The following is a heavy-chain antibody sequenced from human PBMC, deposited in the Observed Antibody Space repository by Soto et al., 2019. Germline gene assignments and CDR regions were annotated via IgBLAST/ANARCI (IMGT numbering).Heavy chain of an antibody. Sequence: PGGSLRLSCAASGFTFSSYAMSWVRQAPGKGLEWVSAISGSGGSTYYADSVKGRFTISRDNSKNTLYLQMNSLRAEDTAVYYCAKEIVGATHYYYYYYGMDVWGQGTTVTVSS. CDR2: ISGSGGST. J-gene: IGHJ6*02. D-gene: IGHD1-26*01. CDR3: AKEIVGATHYYYYYYGMDV. V-gene: IGHV3-23*01. CDR1: GFTFSSYA.